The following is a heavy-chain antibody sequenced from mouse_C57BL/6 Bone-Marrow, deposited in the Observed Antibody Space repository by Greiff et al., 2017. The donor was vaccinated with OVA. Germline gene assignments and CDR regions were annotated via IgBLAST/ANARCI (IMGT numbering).Heavy chain of an antibody. CDR1: GYTFTSYW. D-gene: IGHD1-1*01. CDR3: ARDYYGSYYFDY. J-gene: IGHJ2*01. Sequence: QVQLQQSGAELVKPGASVKMSCKASGYTFTSYWITWVKQRPGQGLEWIGDIYPGSGSTNYNEKFKSKATLTVDTSSSTAYMQLSSLTSEDSAVYYCARDYYGSYYFDYWGQGTTLTVSS. V-gene: IGHV1-55*01. CDR2: IYPGSGST.